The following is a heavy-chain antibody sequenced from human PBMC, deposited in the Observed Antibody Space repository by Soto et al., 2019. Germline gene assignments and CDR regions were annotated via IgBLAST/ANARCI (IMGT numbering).Heavy chain of an antibody. D-gene: IGHD6-13*01. CDR2: FDPEDGET. Sequence: ASVKVSCKVSGYTLTELSMHWVRQAPGKGLEWMGGFDPEDGETIYAQKFQGRVTMTEDTSTDTAYMELSSLRSEDTAVYYCATYSSSWSYDNSGRFGYWGQGTLVTVSS. CDR3: ATYSSSWSYDNSGRFGY. V-gene: IGHV1-24*01. CDR1: GYTLTELS. J-gene: IGHJ4*02.